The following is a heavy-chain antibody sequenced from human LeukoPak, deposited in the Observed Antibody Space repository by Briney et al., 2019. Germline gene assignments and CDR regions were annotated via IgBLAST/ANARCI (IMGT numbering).Heavy chain of an antibody. J-gene: IGHJ4*02. V-gene: IGHV1-2*02. Sequence: ASVKVSCKASGYTFTGYYMHWVRQAPGQGLEWMGWINPNSGGTNYAQKFQGLVTMSRDTFITTAYMEFSRLTSDDTAVYYCARNKPPCTSCLLLDYWGQGTPVTVSS. CDR3: ARNKPPCTSCLLLDY. CDR2: INPNSGGT. D-gene: IGHD2-2*01. CDR1: GYTFTGYY.